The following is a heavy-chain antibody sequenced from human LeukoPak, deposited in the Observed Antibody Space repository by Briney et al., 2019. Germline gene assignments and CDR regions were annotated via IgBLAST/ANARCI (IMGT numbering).Heavy chain of an antibody. V-gene: IGHV4-59*01. CDR1: GGSISSY. Sequence: SETLSLTCTVSGGSISSYWSWIRQPPGKGLEWIGYIYYSGTTNYNPSLKSRVTISVDTSKNQFSLKLSSVTAADTAVYYCARGVYIAAAQYGYWGQGTLVTVSS. J-gene: IGHJ4*02. CDR3: ARGVYIAAAQYGY. D-gene: IGHD6-13*01. CDR2: IYYSGTT.